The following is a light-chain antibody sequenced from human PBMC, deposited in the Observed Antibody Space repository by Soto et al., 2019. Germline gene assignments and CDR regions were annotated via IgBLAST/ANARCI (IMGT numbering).Light chain of an antibody. Sequence: EIVLTQSPGTLPLSPGERATLSCRASQSVSSSYLAWYQQKPGQAPRLLIYAASTRATGIPDRFSGSGSGTDFTLTISSLEPEDFAVYYCQQYDNSLYTFGQGTKLEIK. CDR2: AAS. V-gene: IGKV3-20*01. CDR1: QSVSSSY. J-gene: IGKJ2*01. CDR3: QQYDNSLYT.